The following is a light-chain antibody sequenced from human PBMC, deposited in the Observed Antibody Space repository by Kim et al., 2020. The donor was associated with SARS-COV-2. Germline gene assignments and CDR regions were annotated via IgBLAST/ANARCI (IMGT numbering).Light chain of an antibody. V-gene: IGLV1-47*01. Sequence: QRVTIACSGSSSNIGSNYVYWYQQLPGTATKLLIYRNNQRPSGVPDRFSGSKSGTSASLAISGLRSEDEADYYCAAWDDSLSGRWVFGGGTKLTVL. CDR3: AAWDDSLSGRWV. J-gene: IGLJ3*02. CDR2: RNN. CDR1: SSNIGSNY.